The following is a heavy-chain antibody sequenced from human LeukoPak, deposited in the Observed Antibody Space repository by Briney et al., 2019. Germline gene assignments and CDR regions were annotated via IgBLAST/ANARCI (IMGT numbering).Heavy chain of an antibody. Sequence: GGSLRLSCAASGFTFSSYAMSWVRQAPRKGLERVSAISDSGGSTYYADSVKGRFTISRDNSKNTLYLQMNSLRAEDTAVYYCAKEMPLSNWGFDYWGQGTLVTVSS. CDR1: GFTFSSYA. D-gene: IGHD7-27*01. V-gene: IGHV3-23*01. J-gene: IGHJ4*02. CDR2: ISDSGGST. CDR3: AKEMPLSNWGFDY.